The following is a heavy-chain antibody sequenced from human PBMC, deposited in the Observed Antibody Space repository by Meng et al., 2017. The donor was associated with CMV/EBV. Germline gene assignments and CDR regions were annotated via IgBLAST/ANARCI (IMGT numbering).Heavy chain of an antibody. CDR3: ARGGLYYYDSSGHFDY. V-gene: IGHV4-4*07. J-gene: IGHJ4*02. D-gene: IGHD3-22*01. CDR1: GGSISSYY. Sequence: GQLQESGPGLVKPSETLSLTCTVSGGSISSYYWSWIRQPAVKGLEWIGRIHTSGSTNYNPSLKSRVTMPVDASKNQFSLKLSSVTAADTAVYYCARGGLYYYDSSGHFDYWGQGTLVTVSS. CDR2: IHTSGST.